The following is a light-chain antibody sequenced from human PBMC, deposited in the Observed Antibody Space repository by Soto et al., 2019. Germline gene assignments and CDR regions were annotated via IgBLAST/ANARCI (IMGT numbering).Light chain of an antibody. CDR2: GAS. CDR1: QSFSSNF. V-gene: IGKV3-20*01. J-gene: IGKJ1*01. Sequence: ENVLTQSPGTLSLSPGERSTLSCSASQSFSSNFLAWYQQKPGQAPRLLIYGASNRATGIPDRFSGSGSGTDFTLTISRLEPEDFAVYYCQQYDSSPRTFGQGTKVDIK. CDR3: QQYDSSPRT.